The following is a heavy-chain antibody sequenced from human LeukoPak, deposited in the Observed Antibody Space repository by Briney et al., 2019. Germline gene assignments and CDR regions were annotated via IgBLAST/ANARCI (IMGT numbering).Heavy chain of an antibody. D-gene: IGHD2-15*01. Sequence: SQTLSLTCAISGDSVSSNSAAWIWIRQSPSRGLEWLGRTYYRSKWYDDYAVSVKSRITINPDTSKNQFSLRLNSVTPEDTAVYYCARTRYCSGGSCYYGMDVWGQGTTVTVSS. CDR2: TYYRSKWYD. CDR1: GDSVSSNSAA. V-gene: IGHV6-1*01. J-gene: IGHJ6*02. CDR3: ARTRYCSGGSCYYGMDV.